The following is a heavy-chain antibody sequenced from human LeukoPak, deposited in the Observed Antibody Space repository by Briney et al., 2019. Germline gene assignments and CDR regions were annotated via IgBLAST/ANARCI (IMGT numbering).Heavy chain of an antibody. J-gene: IGHJ4*02. CDR1: GFTFSSYA. Sequence: GGSLRLSCVASGFTFSSYAMSWVRQAPGKGLEWVSGIGGSGGSTYYADSVKGRFTISRDNSKNTLYLQMNSLRAEDTAVYYCAKRAIVVVPAAKKNHFDYWGQGTLVTVSS. V-gene: IGHV3-23*01. CDR3: AKRAIVVVPAAKKNHFDY. CDR2: IGGSGGST. D-gene: IGHD2-2*01.